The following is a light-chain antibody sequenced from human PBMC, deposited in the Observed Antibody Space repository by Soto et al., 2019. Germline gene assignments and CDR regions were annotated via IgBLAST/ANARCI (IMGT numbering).Light chain of an antibody. CDR1: SSDVGTYNY. CDR3: SSYTSTSTVV. J-gene: IGLJ3*02. CDR2: DVS. Sequence: QSALPQPASVSGSTGQSITISCTGTSSDVGTYNYVSWYQQHPGKAPKLMIYDVSHRTSGVSHRFSGSKSGNTASLTISGLQAEDEADYSCSSYTSTSTVVFGGGTKLTVL. V-gene: IGLV2-14*03.